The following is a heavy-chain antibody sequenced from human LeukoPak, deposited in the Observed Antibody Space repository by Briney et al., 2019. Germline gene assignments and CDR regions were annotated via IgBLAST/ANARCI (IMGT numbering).Heavy chain of an antibody. CDR2: IRYDGSNE. CDR1: GFTFSSYD. J-gene: IGHJ4*02. Sequence: GRSLRLSCAASGFTFSSYDMHWVRQAPGKGPEWVAIIRYDGSNENYPDSVKGRFTISRDNSKKTLYLQMNSLRAEDTAVYYCARSRYNLDYWGQGTLVTVSS. D-gene: IGHD5-24*01. CDR3: ARSRYNLDY. V-gene: IGHV3-33*01.